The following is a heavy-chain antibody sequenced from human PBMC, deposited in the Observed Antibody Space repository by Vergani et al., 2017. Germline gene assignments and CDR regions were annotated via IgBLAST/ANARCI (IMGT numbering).Heavy chain of an antibody. CDR2: IIPLFGTA. CDR3: ARDSRGLDAFDI. J-gene: IGHJ3*02. Sequence: QVQLVQSGAEVKKPGSSVKVSCKASGGTFSSYAISWVRQAAGQGLGWMGRIIPLFGTANYAQKFQGGVTITAAESTSTAYMELSSLRSEDTAVYYCARDSRGLDAFDIWGQGTMVTVSS. CDR1: GGTFSSYA. D-gene: IGHD2/OR15-2a*01. V-gene: IGHV1-69*18.